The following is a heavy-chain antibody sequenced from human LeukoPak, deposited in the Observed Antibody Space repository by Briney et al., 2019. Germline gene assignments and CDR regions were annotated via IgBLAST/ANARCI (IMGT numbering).Heavy chain of an antibody. Sequence: ASVKVSCKASGYTFTSYDINWVRQATGQGLEWMGWMNPNSGNTGYAQKFQGRVTMTRNTSIGTAYMELSSLRSEDTAVYYCARYKDRRWSGYSPYNWFDPWGQGTLVTVSS. CDR1: GYTFTSYD. D-gene: IGHD3-3*01. CDR2: MNPNSGNT. V-gene: IGHV1-8*01. J-gene: IGHJ5*02. CDR3: ARYKDRRWSGYSPYNWFDP.